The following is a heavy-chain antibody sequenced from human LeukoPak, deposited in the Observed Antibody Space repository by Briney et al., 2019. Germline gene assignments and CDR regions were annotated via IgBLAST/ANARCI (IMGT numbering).Heavy chain of an antibody. V-gene: IGHV4-31*03. CDR3: ARVRRYCSGGSCYSFGFDY. CDR2: IYYSGST. Sequence: PSETLSLTCTVSGGSISSGGYYWSWIRQHPGKGLEWIGYIYYSGSTYYNPSLKSRVTISVDTSKNQFSLKLSSVTAADTAVYYCARVRRYCSGGSCYSFGFDYWGQGTLVTVSS. CDR1: GGSISSGGYY. D-gene: IGHD2-15*01. J-gene: IGHJ4*02.